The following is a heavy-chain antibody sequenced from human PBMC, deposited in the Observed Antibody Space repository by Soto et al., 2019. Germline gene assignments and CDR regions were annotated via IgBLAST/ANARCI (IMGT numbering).Heavy chain of an antibody. CDR2: IYHSGST. J-gene: IGHJ4*02. CDR1: GGSISSGDYY. Sequence: PSETLSLTCTVSGGSISSGDYYWSWIRQPPGKGLEWIGYIYHSGSTYYNPSLKSRVTISVDTSKNQFSLKLSSVTAADTAVYYCARQGGSGSYYSDSGRGTLVTVSS. CDR3: ARQGGSGSYYSD. D-gene: IGHD3-10*01. V-gene: IGHV4-30-4*01.